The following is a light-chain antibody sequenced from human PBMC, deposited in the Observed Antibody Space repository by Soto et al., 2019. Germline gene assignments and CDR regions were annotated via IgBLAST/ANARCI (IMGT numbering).Light chain of an antibody. CDR1: SSDVGSYNY. J-gene: IGLJ1*01. CDR3: CSYAGSYTHYV. V-gene: IGLV2-11*01. CDR2: DVS. Sequence: QSALTKPRSVSGSPGQSVTISCTGTSSDVGSYNYVSWYQQHPGKAPKLMIYDVSKRPSGVPDRFSGSKSGNTASLTISGLQAEDEADYYCCSYAGSYTHYVFGTGTKLTVL.